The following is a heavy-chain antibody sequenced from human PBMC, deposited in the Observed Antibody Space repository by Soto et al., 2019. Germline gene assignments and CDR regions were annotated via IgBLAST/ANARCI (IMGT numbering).Heavy chain of an antibody. J-gene: IGHJ6*03. D-gene: IGHD2-21*01. V-gene: IGHV1-69*08. Sequence: QVQLVQSGAEVKKPGSSVKVSCEASGGSFTSYIFTWVRQAPGQGLEWMGRIIPIQGTANYALKFQDRVTITADKFTNTAYMKLRSLRPEDTALYYCAKSLVFVDNAYMDVWGKGTTVTVSS. CDR2: IIPIQGTA. CDR1: GGSFTSYI. CDR3: AKSLVFVDNAYMDV.